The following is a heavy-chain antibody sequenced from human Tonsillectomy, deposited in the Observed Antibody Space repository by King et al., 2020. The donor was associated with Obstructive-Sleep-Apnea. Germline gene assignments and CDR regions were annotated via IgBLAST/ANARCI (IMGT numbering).Heavy chain of an antibody. CDR3: ARGRRPHYYDTSGYSDY. J-gene: IGHJ4*02. D-gene: IGHD3-22*01. CDR2: IYYSGST. V-gene: IGHV4-30-4*01. Sequence: VQLQESGPGLVKPSQTLSLTCTVSGGSVSSGDYYWSWIRQPPGQGLEWIGYIYYSGSTYYNPSLKSRVTISLDTSKNQFSLKLTSVTAADTAVYYCARGRRPHYYDTSGYSDYWGQGTLVTVSS. CDR1: GGSVSSGDYY.